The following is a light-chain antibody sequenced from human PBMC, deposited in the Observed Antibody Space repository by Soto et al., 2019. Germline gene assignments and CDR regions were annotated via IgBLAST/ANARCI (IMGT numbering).Light chain of an antibody. CDR3: QQYYTTPT. CDR2: WGS. Sequence: DIVMTQSPDSLAVSLGERATINCKSSQSVLYSSNNKNYLAWYQQKPGQTPKLLIYWGSTRESGVPDRFSVSGSGTDFTLSTSSLQAEDAAIYYCQQYYTTPTFGQGTKVEIK. J-gene: IGKJ1*01. CDR1: QSVLYSSNNKNY. V-gene: IGKV4-1*01.